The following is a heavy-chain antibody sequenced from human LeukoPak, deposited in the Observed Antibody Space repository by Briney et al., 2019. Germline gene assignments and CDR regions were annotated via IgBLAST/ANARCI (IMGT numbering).Heavy chain of an antibody. D-gene: IGHD4-23*01. Sequence: GASVKVSCKASGYTFTSYYMHWVRQAPGQGLEWMGIINPSGGSTSYAQKIQGRVTMTRDTSTSTVYMELSSLRSEDTAVYYCARGYGGNSRGRYYYYSMDVWGQGTTVTVSS. CDR3: ARGYGGNSRGRYYYYSMDV. CDR1: GYTFTSYY. V-gene: IGHV1-46*01. J-gene: IGHJ6*02. CDR2: INPSGGST.